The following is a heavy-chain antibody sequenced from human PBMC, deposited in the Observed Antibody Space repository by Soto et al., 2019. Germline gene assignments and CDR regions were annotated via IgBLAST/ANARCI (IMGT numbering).Heavy chain of an antibody. CDR3: ARDKIAVAGTGWFDP. J-gene: IGHJ5*02. Sequence: QVQLVQSGAEVKKPGSSVKVSCKASGGTFSSYAISWVRQAPGQGLEWMGGIIPIFGTANYAQKCQGRVTITADESTRTAYVELSGLRSEDTAVYYCARDKIAVAGTGWFDPWGQGTLVTVSS. V-gene: IGHV1-69*12. CDR2: IIPIFGTA. CDR1: GGTFSSYA. D-gene: IGHD6-19*01.